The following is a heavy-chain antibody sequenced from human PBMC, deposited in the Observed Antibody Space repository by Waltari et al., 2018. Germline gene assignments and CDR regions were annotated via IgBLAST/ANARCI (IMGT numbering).Heavy chain of an antibody. J-gene: IGHJ6*03. D-gene: IGHD3-22*01. Sequence: QVQLQESGPGLVKPSETLSLTCAVSGYSISSVYYWGWIRQPRGKGLEWIGSIYHSGSPYYNPSLKSRVTISVDTSKNQCSLKLSSVTAADTDVYYCAREALGKWLPYYYYYYYMDVWGKGTTVTVSS. CDR2: IYHSGSP. V-gene: IGHV4-38-2*02. CDR3: AREALGKWLPYYYYYYYMDV. CDR1: GYSISSVYY.